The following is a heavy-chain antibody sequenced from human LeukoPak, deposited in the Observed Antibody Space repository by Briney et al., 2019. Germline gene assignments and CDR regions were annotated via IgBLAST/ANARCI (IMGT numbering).Heavy chain of an antibody. CDR3: ARVAWGTYRRQYYFDF. CDR1: GYSISSGYY. V-gene: IGHV4-38-2*02. CDR2: IYHSGST. Sequence: PSETLSLTCTVSGYSISSGYYWGWIRQPPGKGLEWIGEIYHSGSTNYNPSLKSRVTISVDTSKNQFSLNLGSLTAADTAVYFCARVAWGTYRRQYYFDFWGQGTLVTVSS. D-gene: IGHD3-16*02. J-gene: IGHJ4*02.